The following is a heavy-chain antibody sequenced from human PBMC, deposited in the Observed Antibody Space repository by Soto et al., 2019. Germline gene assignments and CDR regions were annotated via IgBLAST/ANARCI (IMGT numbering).Heavy chain of an antibody. CDR3: ARAISGYVT. V-gene: IGHV1-3*04. J-gene: IGHJ5*02. Sequence: QVQVVQSGAEVKKPGASVKLSCKASGITYTTYAIHWVRQAPGQGLEWMGWINTGNGNTRYSQRFQGRVTLTTDTSARTAYMDLSSLTSEDTAVYYCARAISGYVTWGQGTLITVSS. D-gene: IGHD5-12*01. CDR1: GITYTTYA. CDR2: INTGNGNT.